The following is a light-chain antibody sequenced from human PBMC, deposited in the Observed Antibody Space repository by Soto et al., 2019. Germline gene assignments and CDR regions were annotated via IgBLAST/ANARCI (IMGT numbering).Light chain of an antibody. CDR2: DVS. Sequence: QSALTQPASVSGSPGQSITISCTGTNSDVGGYNYVSWYQHQPGKAPKLMIFDVSNRPSGVSNRFSGSKSGNTASLTISGLQPKDEADYYCISYTTSNTRQIVFGTGTKLTVL. CDR1: NSDVGGYNY. J-gene: IGLJ1*01. V-gene: IGLV2-14*03. CDR3: ISYTTSNTRQIV.